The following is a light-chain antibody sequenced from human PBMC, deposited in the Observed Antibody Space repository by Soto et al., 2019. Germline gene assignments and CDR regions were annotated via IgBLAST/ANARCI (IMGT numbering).Light chain of an antibody. CDR3: QQYESYSVT. J-gene: IGKJ1*01. Sequence: DIQMTQSPSTLSASVGDTVTITCRASQSISSWLAWYQQKPGKAPKVLMYKASTLKSGVPSRFSGSGSGTEFTLTISSLQPDDFATYYCQQYESYSVTFGQGTKVEIK. V-gene: IGKV1-5*03. CDR2: KAS. CDR1: QSISSW.